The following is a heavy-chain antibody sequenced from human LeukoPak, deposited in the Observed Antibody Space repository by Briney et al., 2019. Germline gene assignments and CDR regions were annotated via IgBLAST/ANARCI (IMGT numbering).Heavy chain of an antibody. J-gene: IGHJ4*02. CDR3: ARGSSPITMIVVVTFDY. V-gene: IGHV4-31*03. CDR2: IYYSGST. CDR1: GGSISSGGYY. D-gene: IGHD3-22*01. Sequence: SQTLSLTCTVSGGSISSGGYYWSCIRQHPGKGLEWIGYIYYSGSTYYNPSLKSRVTISVDTSKNQFSLKLSSVTAADTAVYYCARGSSPITMIVVVTFDYWGQGTLVTVSS.